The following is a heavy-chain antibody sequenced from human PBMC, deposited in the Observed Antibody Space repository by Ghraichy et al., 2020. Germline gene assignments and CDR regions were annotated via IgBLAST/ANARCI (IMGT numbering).Heavy chain of an antibody. Sequence: GGSLRLSCAAPGFTFNTYYMTWVRQAPGKGLEWVANIKQDGSERYYVDSVKGRFTISRDNAKDSVYLQMNSLRAEDTAVYFCGRGGYIYGSNPVDYWGQGTQVTVSS. D-gene: IGHD5-18*01. V-gene: IGHV3-7*04. J-gene: IGHJ4*02. CDR3: GRGGYIYGSNPVDY. CDR2: IKQDGSER. CDR1: GFTFNTYY.